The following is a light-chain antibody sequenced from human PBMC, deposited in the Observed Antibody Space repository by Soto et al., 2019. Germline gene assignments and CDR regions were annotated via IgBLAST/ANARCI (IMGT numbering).Light chain of an antibody. V-gene: IGKV3-20*01. CDR2: GAF. CDR1: QAVSSIL. J-gene: IGKJ4*01. Sequence: EVVLTQSPGTLSLSPGERATLSCRASQAVSSILLAWYQQKPGQAPRLLIYGAFSRATGIPDRFSGSGSGTDFTLTVSRLEPEDFAVYYCQQDGTSPIFGGGTKVEIK. CDR3: QQDGTSPI.